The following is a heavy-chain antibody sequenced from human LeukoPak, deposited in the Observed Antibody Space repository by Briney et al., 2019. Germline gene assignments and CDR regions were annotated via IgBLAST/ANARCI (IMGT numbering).Heavy chain of an antibody. Sequence: SVKVSCKASGGTFSSYAISWVRQAPGQGLEWMGGIIPIFGTANYAQKFQGRVTITADESTSTAYMELSSLRSEDTAVYYCARFVPPRYCSSTSCLGVFDYWGQGTLVTVSS. D-gene: IGHD2-2*01. CDR1: GGTFSSYA. CDR2: IIPIFGTA. CDR3: ARFVPPRYCSSTSCLGVFDY. V-gene: IGHV1-69*01. J-gene: IGHJ4*02.